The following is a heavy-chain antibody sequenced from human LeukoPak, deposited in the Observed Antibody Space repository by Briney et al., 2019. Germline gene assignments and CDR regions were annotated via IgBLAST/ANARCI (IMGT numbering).Heavy chain of an antibody. D-gene: IGHD2-15*01. CDR1: GGSFSGYY. CDR3: ARGRRLPYFFDY. J-gene: IGHJ4*02. CDR2: INHSGST. V-gene: IGHV4-34*01. Sequence: PSETLSLTCAVYGGSFSGYYWSWIRQPPGKGLEWIGEINHSGSTNYNPSLKSRVTISVDTSKNQFSLKLSSVTAADTAVYYCARGRRLPYFFDYWGQGTLVTVSS.